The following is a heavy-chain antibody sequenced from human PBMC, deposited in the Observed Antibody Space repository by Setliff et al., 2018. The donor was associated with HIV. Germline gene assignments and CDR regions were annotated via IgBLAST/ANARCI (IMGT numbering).Heavy chain of an antibody. D-gene: IGHD3-10*01. CDR3: ARDESDSLYYMDYYYMDV. Sequence: EASVKVSCKASGGTFNNDAISWVRQAPGQGLEWMGWINTNTGNPTYAQGFTGRFVFSLDTSVSTAYLQISSLKAEDTAVYYCARDESDSLYYMDYYYMDVWGKGTTVTVSS. J-gene: IGHJ6*03. V-gene: IGHV7-4-1*02. CDR2: INTNTGNP. CDR1: GGTFNNDA.